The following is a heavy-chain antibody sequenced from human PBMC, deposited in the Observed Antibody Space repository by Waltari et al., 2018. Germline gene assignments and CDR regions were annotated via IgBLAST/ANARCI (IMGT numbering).Heavy chain of an antibody. CDR3: VRDVQGISYYFDF. D-gene: IGHD3-3*02. CDR2: IISTGTYI. J-gene: IGHJ4*02. Sequence: EVGLVESGGGLVKPRAAMRQSCPASGVVISNYRMTWVRQAPGKGLEWVSSIISTGTYISYADSVKGRFTISRDNAKNSLYLQMNSLRVEDTAVYYCVRDVQGISYYFDFWGQGILVTVSS. CDR1: GVVISNYR. V-gene: IGHV3-21*01.